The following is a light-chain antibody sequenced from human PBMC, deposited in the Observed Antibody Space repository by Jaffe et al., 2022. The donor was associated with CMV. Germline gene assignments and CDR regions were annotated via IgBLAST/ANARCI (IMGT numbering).Light chain of an antibody. CDR2: EVT. CDR1: SNDIGNSNR. J-gene: IGLJ3*02. CDR3: SSYANSNMVV. Sequence: QSALTQPPSVSGSPGQSVTISCTGTSNDIGNSNRVSWYQLSPGTAPKLIISEVTHRPSGVPNRISGSKSGNAASLTISGLQAEDEADYYCSSYANSNMVVFGGGTTLTVL. V-gene: IGLV2-18*02.